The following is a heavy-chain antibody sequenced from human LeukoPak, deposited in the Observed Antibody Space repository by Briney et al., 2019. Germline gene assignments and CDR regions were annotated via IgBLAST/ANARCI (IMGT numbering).Heavy chain of an antibody. CDR1: DGSINSYY. CDR3: ASGRGYSGSFFYYFDS. D-gene: IGHD1-26*01. CDR2: TSYSGST. J-gene: IGHJ4*02. V-gene: IGHV4-59*01. Sequence: SETLSLTCSVSDGSINSYYWSWIRQPPGKGLEWIGYTSYSGSTNYNPSLKSRITISIDTSKNQFFLKFSSVTAADTAVYFCASGRGYSGSFFYYFDSWGQGTLATVSS.